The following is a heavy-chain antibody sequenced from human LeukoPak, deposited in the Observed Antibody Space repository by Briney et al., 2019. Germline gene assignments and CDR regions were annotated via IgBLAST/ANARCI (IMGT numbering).Heavy chain of an antibody. CDR3: TRDRSRAGLL. CDR2: INQGGSDK. CDR1: GFTFSGHW. V-gene: IGHV3-7*01. D-gene: IGHD3/OR15-3a*01. J-gene: IGHJ4*02. Sequence: GGSLRHSRAASGFTFSGHWIGCVRQAPGKGLEWVANINQGGSDKYYVDSVKGRFTISRDNANNLLYLQMNSLRGEDTAVYYCTRDRSRAGLLWAEGTLVTVSS.